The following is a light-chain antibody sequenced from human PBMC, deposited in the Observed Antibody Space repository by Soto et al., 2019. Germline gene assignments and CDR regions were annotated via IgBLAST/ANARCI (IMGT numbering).Light chain of an antibody. CDR3: CSYAGVYPYV. J-gene: IGLJ1*01. V-gene: IGLV2-11*01. CDR1: SSDVGGYDY. CDR2: DVN. Sequence: QSALTQPRSVSGSPGQSVTISCTGTSSDVGGYDYVSWYQHHPGKAPQLMTYDVNKRPSGVPDRFSGSKSGNTASLTISGLQAEDEADYYCCSYAGVYPYVFGTGTMLTVL.